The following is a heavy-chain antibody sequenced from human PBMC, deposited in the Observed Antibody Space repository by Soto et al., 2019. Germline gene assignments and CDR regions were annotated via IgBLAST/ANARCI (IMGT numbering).Heavy chain of an antibody. V-gene: IGHV4-39*01. CDR3: ARQSTGTDDAFDI. CDR1: GGSISSSSYY. J-gene: IGHJ3*02. CDR2: IYYSGST. D-gene: IGHD1-1*01. Sequence: SETLSLTCTVSGGSISSSSYYWGWIRQPPGKGLEWIGSIYYSGSTYYNPSLKSRVTISVDTSKNQFSLKLSSVTAADTAVYYCARQSTGTDDAFDIWGQGTMVTVSS.